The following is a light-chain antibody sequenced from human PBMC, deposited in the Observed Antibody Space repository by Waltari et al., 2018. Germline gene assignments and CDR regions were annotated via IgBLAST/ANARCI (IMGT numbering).Light chain of an antibody. V-gene: IGKV1-39*01. CDR3: QQAYSYT. J-gene: IGKJ2*01. CDR1: QSINNY. Sequence: DIQMTQSPSSLSASVGDRVTITCRSSQSINNYLNWYQQKPGEFPKVLIYGASTLQSGVPSRFSGRGSGTDFTLTISSLQSEDFATYYCQQAYSYTFGQGTTVEIK. CDR2: GAS.